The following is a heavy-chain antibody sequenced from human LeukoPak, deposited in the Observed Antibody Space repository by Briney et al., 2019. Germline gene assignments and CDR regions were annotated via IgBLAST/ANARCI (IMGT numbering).Heavy chain of an antibody. V-gene: IGHV2-70*11. CDR3: AWIRWSGTSYFFDY. Sequence: ESGPTLVNPTQTLTLTCTFSGFSLTTSGMCVSWIRQPPGKALEWLARIDWDDDKYYSTSLKTRLTISKDTSKNQVVLRMTNMDPVDTATYYCAWIRWSGTSYFFDYWGQGTLVTVSS. J-gene: IGHJ4*02. CDR2: IDWDDDK. D-gene: IGHD3-3*01. CDR1: GFSLTTSGMC.